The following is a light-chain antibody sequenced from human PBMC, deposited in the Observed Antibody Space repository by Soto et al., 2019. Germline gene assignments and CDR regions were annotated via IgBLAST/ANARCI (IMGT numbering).Light chain of an antibody. CDR3: LQDYNLPWT. V-gene: IGKV1-6*01. J-gene: IGKJ1*01. Sequence: AIQMTQSPSSLSASLGDRVTITCRASQGIRNDLGWYQQKPGKAPELLIFAASSLQSGVPSRFSGSGSGTDFTLTISSLQPEDFATYYCLQDYNLPWTFGQGTKVDIK. CDR1: QGIRND. CDR2: AAS.